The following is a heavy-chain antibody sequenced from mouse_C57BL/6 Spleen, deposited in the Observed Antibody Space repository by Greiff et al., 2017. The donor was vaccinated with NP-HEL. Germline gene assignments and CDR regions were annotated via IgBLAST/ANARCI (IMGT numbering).Heavy chain of an antibody. D-gene: IGHD2-4*01. CDR2: IDPEDGET. Sequence: VQLKQSGAELVKPGASVKLSCTASGFNIKDYYMHWVKQRTEQGLEWIGRIDPEDGETKYAPKFQGKATITADTSSNTAYLQLSSLTSEDTAVYYCARGLLKDYDEADYFDYWGQGTTLTVSS. CDR3: ARGLLKDYDEADYFDY. V-gene: IGHV14-2*01. CDR1: GFNIKDYY. J-gene: IGHJ2*01.